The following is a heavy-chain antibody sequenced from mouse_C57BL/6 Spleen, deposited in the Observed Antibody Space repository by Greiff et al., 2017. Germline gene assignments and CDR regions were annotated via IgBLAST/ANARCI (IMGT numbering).Heavy chain of an antibody. CDR1: GYTFTSYW. J-gene: IGHJ2*01. CDR3: ATNSGDYFDY. Sequence: VQLQQPGAELVRPGTSVKLSCKASGYTFTSYWMHWVKQRPGQGLEWIGVIDPSDSYTNYNQKFKGKATLTVDTSSSTAYMQLSSLTSEDSAVYYCATNSGDYFDYWGKGTTLTGSS. D-gene: IGHD3-1*01. V-gene: IGHV1-59*01. CDR2: IDPSDSYT.